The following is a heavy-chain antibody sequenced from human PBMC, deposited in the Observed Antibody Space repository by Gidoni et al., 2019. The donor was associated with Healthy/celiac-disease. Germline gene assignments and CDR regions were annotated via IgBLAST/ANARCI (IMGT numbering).Heavy chain of an antibody. V-gene: IGHV3-11*05. D-gene: IGHD3-22*01. J-gene: IGHJ4*02. CDR3: ARVGTYYYDSSGYYFDY. CDR2: ISSSSSYT. Sequence: QVQLVEPGGGLGKPGGSLRLSCAASGFTFSDYYMSWTRQAPGKGLDWVSYISSSSSYTNYADSVKGRFTISRDNAKNSLYLQMNSLRAEDTAVYYCARVGTYYYDSSGYYFDYWGQGTLVTVSS. CDR1: GFTFSDYY.